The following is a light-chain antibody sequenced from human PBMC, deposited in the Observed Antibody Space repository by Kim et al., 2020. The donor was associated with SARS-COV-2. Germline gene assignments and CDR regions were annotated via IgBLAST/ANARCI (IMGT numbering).Light chain of an antibody. Sequence: LSPGERVSLSCGASQSVPRHYLAWFQQRPGLAPRLLIYDASRRATGIPDRFSGSGSGTDFSLTISRLEPEDFAVYYCQQYANSPLTFGEGTKLEI. J-gene: IGKJ4*01. CDR3: QQYANSPLT. CDR1: QSVPRHY. V-gene: IGKV3D-20*01. CDR2: DAS.